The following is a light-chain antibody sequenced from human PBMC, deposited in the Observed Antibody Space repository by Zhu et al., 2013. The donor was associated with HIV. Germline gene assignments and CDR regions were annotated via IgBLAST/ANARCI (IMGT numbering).Light chain of an antibody. CDR2: GAS. V-gene: IGKV3D-20*02. CDR3: QQRTNWPPYS. Sequence: EIVLTQSPGTLSLSPGERATLFCRASQNIDNNYLAWYQQKPGQAPRLLIFGASGRATGIPGRFTGSGSGTDFTLTISSLEPEDFAVYYCQQRTNWPPYSFGQGTKLEIK. CDR1: QNIDNNY. J-gene: IGKJ2*03.